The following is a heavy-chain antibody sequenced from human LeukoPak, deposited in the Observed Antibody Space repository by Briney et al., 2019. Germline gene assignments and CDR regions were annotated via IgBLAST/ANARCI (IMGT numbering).Heavy chain of an antibody. V-gene: IGHV4-39*07. Sequence: PSETLSLTCTVSGGSISSRSYHWGWIRQPPGKGVEWIGSVFYSGSTYYSPSLNSRVIISVDTSKNQFSLNLSSVTAADTALYYCVREYSRSGSYNYWGQGALVTVSS. CDR2: VFYSGST. CDR1: GGSISSRSYH. J-gene: IGHJ4*02. CDR3: VREYSRSGSYNY. D-gene: IGHD3-10*01.